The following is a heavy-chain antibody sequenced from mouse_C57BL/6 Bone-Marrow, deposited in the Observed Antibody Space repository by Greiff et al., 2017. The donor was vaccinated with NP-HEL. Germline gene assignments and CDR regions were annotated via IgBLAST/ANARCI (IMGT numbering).Heavy chain of an antibody. CDR1: GFSLTSYG. CDR2: IWSGGST. CDR3: ARCTGIDYAMDY. Sequence: QVQLKESGPGLVQPSQSLSITCTVSGFSLTSYGVHWVRQSPGKGLEWLGVIWSGGSTDYNAAFISRLSISKDNSKSQVFFKMNSLQADDTAIYYCARCTGIDYAMDYWGQGTSVTVSS. J-gene: IGHJ4*01. V-gene: IGHV2-2*01. D-gene: IGHD4-1*01.